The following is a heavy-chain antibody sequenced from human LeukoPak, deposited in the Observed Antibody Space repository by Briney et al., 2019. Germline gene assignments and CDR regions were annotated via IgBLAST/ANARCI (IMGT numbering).Heavy chain of an antibody. V-gene: IGHV3-11*01. J-gene: IGHJ4*02. CDR2: ISSSGSTI. CDR1: GFTFSDHY. Sequence: GRSLRLSCAASGFTFSDHYMSWIRQAPGKGLEWVPYISSSGSTIYYADSVKGRFTISRDNAKNSLYLQMNSLRAEDTAVYYCASDSSGYYRFDYWGQGTLVTVSS. CDR3: ASDSSGYYRFDY. D-gene: IGHD3-22*01.